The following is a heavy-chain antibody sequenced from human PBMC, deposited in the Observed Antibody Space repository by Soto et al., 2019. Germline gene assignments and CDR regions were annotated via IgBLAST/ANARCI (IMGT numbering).Heavy chain of an antibody. D-gene: IGHD3-9*01. J-gene: IGHJ6*04. CDR1: GGTFSSYT. CDR2: IIPILGIA. V-gene: IGHV1-69*02. CDR3: VGRYFETSTVDV. Sequence: QVQLVQSGAEVKKPGSSVKVSCKASGGTFSSYTISWVRQAPGQGLEWMGRIIPILGIANYEQKFQGRVTITADKSTSTDYMELSSLRSEDTAVYYCVGRYFETSTVDVWGKGNTVTVSS.